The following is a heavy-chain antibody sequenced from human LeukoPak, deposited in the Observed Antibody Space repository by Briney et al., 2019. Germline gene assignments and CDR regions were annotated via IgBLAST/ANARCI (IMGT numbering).Heavy chain of an antibody. Sequence: ASVKVSCKASGYTFTSYAMHWVRQAPGQRLEWMGWINAGNGNTKYSQKFRGRVTITRDTSTSTAYMQLSSLRSEDTAVYYCAREYYYGSGSYYKVNYGMDVWGKGTTVTVSS. CDR3: AREYYYGSGSYYKVNYGMDV. D-gene: IGHD3-10*01. V-gene: IGHV1-3*01. CDR1: GYTFTSYA. CDR2: INAGNGNT. J-gene: IGHJ6*04.